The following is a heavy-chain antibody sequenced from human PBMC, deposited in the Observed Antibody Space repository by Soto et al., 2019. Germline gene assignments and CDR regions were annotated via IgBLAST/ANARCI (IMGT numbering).Heavy chain of an antibody. Sequence: SETLSLTCNVSGGSISGYYWSWIRQPPGKGLEYIGYIYYRGSTNYNPSLESRVTMSVDTSRNQFSLKVNSVTAADTAVYYCARQQLLPFYYALDVWGQGTTVTAP. CDR3: ARQQLLPFYYALDV. J-gene: IGHJ6*02. V-gene: IGHV4-59*01. CDR2: IYYRGST. CDR1: GGSISGYY. D-gene: IGHD6-13*01.